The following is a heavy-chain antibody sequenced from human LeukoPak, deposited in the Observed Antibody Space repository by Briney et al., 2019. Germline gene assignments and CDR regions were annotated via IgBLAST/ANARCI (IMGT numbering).Heavy chain of an antibody. V-gene: IGHV3-21*01. J-gene: IGHJ6*03. CDR2: ISSSSSYI. CDR1: GFTFSSYS. Sequence: GGSLRLSCAASGFTFSSYSMNWVRQAPGKGLEWVSSISSSSSYIYYADSVKGRFTISRDNAKNSLYLQMNSLRAEDTAVYYCARTSYDSRYYYYYYMDVWGKGTTVTVSS. CDR3: ARTSYDSRYYYYYYMDV. D-gene: IGHD3-3*01.